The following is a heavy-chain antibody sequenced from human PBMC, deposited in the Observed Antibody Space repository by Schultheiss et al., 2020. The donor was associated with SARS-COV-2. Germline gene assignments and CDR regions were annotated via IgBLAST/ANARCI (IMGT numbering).Heavy chain of an antibody. CDR3: ARAAWVVYAKSYYYYGMDV. V-gene: IGHV1-69*13. CDR2: IIPIFGTA. D-gene: IGHD2-8*02. J-gene: IGHJ6*02. CDR1: GGTFSSYA. Sequence: SVKVSCKASGGTFSSYAISWVRQAPGQGLEWMGGIIPIFGTANYAQKFQGRVTITADESTSTAYMELSSLRSEDTAVYCCARAAWVVYAKSYYYYGMDVWGQGTTVTVSS.